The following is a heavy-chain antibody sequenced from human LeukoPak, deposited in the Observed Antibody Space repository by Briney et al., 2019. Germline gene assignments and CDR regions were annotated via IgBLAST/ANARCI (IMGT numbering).Heavy chain of an antibody. CDR2: IYYSGST. D-gene: IGHD1-26*01. Sequence: PSETLSLTCTVSGGSISSYYWSWIRQPPGKGLEWIGYIYYSGSTNYNPSLKSRVTISVDTSKNQFSLKLSSVTAADTAVYYCARDGKIPNNWFDPWGQGTLVTVSS. CDR1: GGSISSYY. V-gene: IGHV4-59*01. J-gene: IGHJ5*02. CDR3: ARDGKIPNNWFDP.